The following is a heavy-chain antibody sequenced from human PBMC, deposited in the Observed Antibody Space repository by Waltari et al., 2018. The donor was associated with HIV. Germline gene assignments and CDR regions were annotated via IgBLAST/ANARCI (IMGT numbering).Heavy chain of an antibody. D-gene: IGHD4-17*01. J-gene: IGHJ1*01. CDR2: IKSKTDGGTT. V-gene: IGHV3-15*01. CDR3: TTDQPQSSNYGDPREAEYFQH. Sequence: EVQLVESGGGLVKPGGSLRLSCAASGFTFSNAWMSWVRQAPGKGLEWVGRIKSKTDGGTTDYAAPVKGRFTISRDDSKNTLYLQMNSLKTEDTAVYYCTTDQPQSSNYGDPREAEYFQHWGQGTLVTVSS. CDR1: GFTFSNAW.